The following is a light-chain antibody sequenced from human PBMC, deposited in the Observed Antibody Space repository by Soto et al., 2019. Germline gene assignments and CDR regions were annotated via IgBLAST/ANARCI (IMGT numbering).Light chain of an antibody. CDR1: QSAISN. V-gene: IGKV3-15*01. Sequence: EIVMTQSPATVSVPPGERVTLSCRASQSAISNLAWYQQKPGQTPRLLIYDASTRATGIPARFSGSGSGTEFTLTISSLLSEDFAVYYCHQYYKWPLTFGGGTKVDIK. CDR2: DAS. J-gene: IGKJ4*01. CDR3: HQYYKWPLT.